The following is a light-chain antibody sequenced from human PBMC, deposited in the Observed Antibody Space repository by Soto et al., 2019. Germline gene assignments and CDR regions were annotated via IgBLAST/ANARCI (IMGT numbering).Light chain of an antibody. Sequence: DIQMTHSPSTLPASVGDRVTITCRARQNINSWLAWYQQKPGKSPKLLIDKASSLKSGGPSSFSGSGSGTALILTCSSLQPEDFATYYRQQYSTYSAWTFGQGTKVEIK. V-gene: IGKV1-5*03. CDR1: QNINSW. CDR2: KAS. J-gene: IGKJ1*01. CDR3: QQYSTYSAWT.